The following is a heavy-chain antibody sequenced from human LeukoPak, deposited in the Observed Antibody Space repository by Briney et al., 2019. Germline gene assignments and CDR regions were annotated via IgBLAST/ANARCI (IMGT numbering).Heavy chain of an antibody. Sequence: PGGSLRLSCAASGFTFSSYAMSWVRQAPGKGLEWVSAISGSGGSTYYADSVKGRFTIPRDNSKNTLYLQMNSLRAEDTAVYYCAKDEGYCSSTSCLDFDYWGQGTLVTVSS. CDR3: AKDEGYCSSTSCLDFDY. CDR1: GFTFSSYA. V-gene: IGHV3-23*01. D-gene: IGHD2-2*01. CDR2: ISGSGGST. J-gene: IGHJ4*02.